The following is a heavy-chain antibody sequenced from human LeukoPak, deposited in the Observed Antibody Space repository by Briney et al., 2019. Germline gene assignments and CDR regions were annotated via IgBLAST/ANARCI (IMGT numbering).Heavy chain of an antibody. CDR1: GFTFSSYW. D-gene: IGHD2-15*01. V-gene: IGHV3-74*01. Sequence: PGGSLRLSCAASGFTFSSYWMHWVRQVPGKGLVWVSRIKSDGTITSYADSVKGRFTISRDNAKNTLYLQMNSLRAEDTAVYFCAKGGYCSGGSCYGKGALDIWGQGTMVTVSS. CDR2: IKSDGTIT. J-gene: IGHJ3*02. CDR3: AKGGYCSGGSCYGKGALDI.